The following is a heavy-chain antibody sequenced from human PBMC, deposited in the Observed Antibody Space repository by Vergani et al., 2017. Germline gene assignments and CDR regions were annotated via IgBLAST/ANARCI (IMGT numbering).Heavy chain of an antibody. V-gene: IGHV3-30*03. CDR2: ISYDGSNK. CDR3: ARDPEQWLRGLYYFDY. Sequence: QVQLVESGGGVVQPGRSLRLSCAASGFTFSSYGMHWVRQAPGKGLEWVAVISYDGSNKYYADSVKGRFTISRDNSKNTLYLQMNSLRAEDTAVYYCARDPEQWLRGLYYFDYWGQGTLVTVSS. J-gene: IGHJ4*02. D-gene: IGHD6-19*01. CDR1: GFTFSSYG.